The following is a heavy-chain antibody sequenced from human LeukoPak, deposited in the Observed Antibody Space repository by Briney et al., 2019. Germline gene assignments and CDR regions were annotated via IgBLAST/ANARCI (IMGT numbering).Heavy chain of an antibody. V-gene: IGHV3-23*01. CDR2: ISGSGGTT. D-gene: IGHD4-17*01. CDR1: GFTFSSYA. J-gene: IGHJ4*02. Sequence: PAGGSLRLSCAASGFTFSSYAMSWVRQAPEKGLEWVSAISGSGGTTYYADSVKGRFTISRDNSKSTLYLQMNSLRAEDTAVYYCAKKEEYGDPRGYFDYWGQGTLVTVSS. CDR3: AKKEEYGDPRGYFDY.